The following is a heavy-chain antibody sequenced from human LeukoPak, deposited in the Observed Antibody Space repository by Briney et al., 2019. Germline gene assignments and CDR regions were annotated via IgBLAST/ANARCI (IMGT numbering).Heavy chain of an antibody. CDR1: GGSISSYY. V-gene: IGHV4-59*01. Sequence: SETLSLTCTVSGGSISSYYWSWIRQPPGKGLEWIGYIYYSGGTNSNPSLKNRVTISLDTSKNQFSLELSSVTATDTAVYYCARDANWFDPWGQGTLVTVSS. CDR3: ARDANWFDP. CDR2: IYYSGGT. J-gene: IGHJ5*02.